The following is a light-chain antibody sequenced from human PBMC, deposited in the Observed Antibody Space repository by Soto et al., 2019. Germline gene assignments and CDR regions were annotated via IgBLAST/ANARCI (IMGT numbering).Light chain of an antibody. CDR1: QSVSTN. V-gene: IGKV3-15*01. CDR3: HQYNTWSPLT. Sequence: EIVMTQSPATLSVSPGERATLSCRASQSVSTNLAWYQQKPGQAPRLLIYGASTRSTGIPARFSGSGSGTAFTLTISRLQSEDFAVYYCHQYNTWSPLTFGGGTKVETK. J-gene: IGKJ4*01. CDR2: GAS.